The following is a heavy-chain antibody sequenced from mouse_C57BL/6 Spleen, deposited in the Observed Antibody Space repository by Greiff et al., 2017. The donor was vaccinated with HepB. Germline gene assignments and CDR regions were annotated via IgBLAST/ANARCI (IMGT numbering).Heavy chain of an antibody. CDR3: TRLIRGVYFDY. V-gene: IGHV6-6*01. CDR2: IRNKANNHAT. J-gene: IGHJ2*01. Sequence: EVQLQESGGGLVQPGGSMKLSCAASGFTFSDAWMDWVRQSPEKGLEWVAEIRNKANNHATYYAESVKGRFTISRDDSKSSVYLQMNSLRAEDTGIYYCTRLIRGVYFDYWGQGTTLTVSS. CDR1: GFTFSDAW. D-gene: IGHD3-2*02.